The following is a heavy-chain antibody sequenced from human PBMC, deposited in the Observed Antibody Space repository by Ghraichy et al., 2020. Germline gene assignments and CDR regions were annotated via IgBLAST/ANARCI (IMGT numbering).Heavy chain of an antibody. CDR2: ISGSGGST. D-gene: IGHD3-3*01. J-gene: IGHJ4*02. CDR1: GFTFSSYA. V-gene: IGHV3-23*01. Sequence: GESLNISCAASGFTFSSYAMSWVRQAPGKGLEWVSAISGSGGSTYYADSVKGRFTISRDNSKNTLYLQMNSLRAEDTAVYYCAKDRVLRFLEWLDGSFDYWGQGTLVTVSS. CDR3: AKDRVLRFLEWLDGSFDY.